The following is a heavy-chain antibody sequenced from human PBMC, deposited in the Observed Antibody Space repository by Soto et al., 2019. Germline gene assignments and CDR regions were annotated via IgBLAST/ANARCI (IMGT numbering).Heavy chain of an antibody. CDR3: ARLSTPPRHYDSSGYLDY. CDR2: IYPGDSNS. CDR1: GYRFSRYW. J-gene: IGHJ4*02. D-gene: IGHD3-22*01. Sequence: PGESLKISCKGSGYRFSRYWIGWVRQMPGKGLEWMGIIYPGDSNSRYSPSFQGQVTISADKSISTAYLQWSSLKASDTAMYYCARLSTPPRHYDSSGYLDYWGQGTLVTVSS. V-gene: IGHV5-51*01.